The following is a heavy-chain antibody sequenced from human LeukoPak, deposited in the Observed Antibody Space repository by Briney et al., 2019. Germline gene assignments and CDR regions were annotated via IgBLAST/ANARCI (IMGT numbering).Heavy chain of an antibody. J-gene: IGHJ3*02. CDR2: IYHSGST. D-gene: IGHD5-18*01. CDR1: GYSISSGYY. V-gene: IGHV4-38-2*01. Sequence: SETLSLTCAVSGYSISSGYYWGWIRQPPGKGLEWIGSIYHSGSTYYNPSLKSRVTISVDTSKNQFSLKLSSVTAADTAVYYCARDTAILDAFDIWGQGTMVTVSS. CDR3: ARDTAILDAFDI.